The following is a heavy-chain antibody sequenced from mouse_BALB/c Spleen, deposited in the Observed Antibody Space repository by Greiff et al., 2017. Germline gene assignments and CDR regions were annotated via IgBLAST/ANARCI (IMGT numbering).Heavy chain of an antibody. CDR2: IDPANGNT. CDR1: GFNIKDTY. CDR3: ARGFDPLYAMDY. V-gene: IGHV14-3*02. J-gene: IGHJ4*01. Sequence: EVKLQQSGAELVKPGASVKLSCTASGFNIKDTYMHWVKQRPEQGLEWIGRIDPANGNTKYDPKFQGKATITADTSSNTAYLQLSSLTSEDTAVYYCARGFDPLYAMDYWGQGTSVTVSS.